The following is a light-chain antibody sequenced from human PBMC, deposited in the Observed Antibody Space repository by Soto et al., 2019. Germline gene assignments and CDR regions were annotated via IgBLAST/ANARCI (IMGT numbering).Light chain of an antibody. Sequence: EIVLTQAPGTLSLSPGERATLSCRGSQSVSSSYLAWYQQKPGQAPRRLIYGASSRATGIPDRFSGSGSGTDFTLTISRLEPEDFAVYYCQQYGSSTWTFGQGTKVDIK. CDR1: QSVSSSY. CDR3: QQYGSSTWT. J-gene: IGKJ1*01. V-gene: IGKV3-20*01. CDR2: GAS.